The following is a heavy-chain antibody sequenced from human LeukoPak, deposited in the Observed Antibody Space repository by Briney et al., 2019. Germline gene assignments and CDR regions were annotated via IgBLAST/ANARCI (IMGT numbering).Heavy chain of an antibody. J-gene: IGHJ4*02. V-gene: IGHV1-2*02. CDR2: INPNSGGT. Sequence: ASVKVSCKASGYTFTGYYMHWVRQAPGQGLEWMGWINPNSGGTNYAQKFQGRVTMTRDTSISTAYVELSRLRSDDTAVYYCARVAGYNYFDYFDYWGQGTLVTVSS. D-gene: IGHD5-24*01. CDR1: GYTFTGYY. CDR3: ARVAGYNYFDYFDY.